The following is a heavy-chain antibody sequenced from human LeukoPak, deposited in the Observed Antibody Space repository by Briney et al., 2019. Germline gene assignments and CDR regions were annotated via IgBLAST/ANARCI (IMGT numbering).Heavy chain of an antibody. V-gene: IGHV1-2*02. CDR1: GYTFTGYY. CDR3: ARVTYYYDSSGYSY. Sequence: ASVKVSCKASGYTFTGYYMHWVGQAPGQGLEWMGWINPNSGGTNYAQKFQGRVTMTRDTSISTAYMELSRLRSDDTAVYYCARVTYYYDSSGYSYWGQGTLVTVSS. D-gene: IGHD3-22*01. J-gene: IGHJ4*02. CDR2: INPNSGGT.